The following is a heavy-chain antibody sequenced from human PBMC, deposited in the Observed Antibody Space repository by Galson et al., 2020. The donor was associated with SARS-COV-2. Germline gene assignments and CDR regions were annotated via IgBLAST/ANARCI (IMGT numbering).Heavy chain of an antibody. CDR2: IYSGGST. V-gene: IGHV3-53*01. Sequence: GGSLRLSSAASGFTVSSNYMSWVRQAPGKGLEWVSVIYSGGSTYYADSVKGRFTISRDNSKNTLYLQMNSLRAEDTAVYYCAREEGHGDYWGQGTLVTVSS. CDR1: GFTVSSNY. CDR3: AREEGHGDY. J-gene: IGHJ4*02.